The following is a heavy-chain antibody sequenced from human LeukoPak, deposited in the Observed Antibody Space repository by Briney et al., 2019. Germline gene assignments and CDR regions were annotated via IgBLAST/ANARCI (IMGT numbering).Heavy chain of an antibody. V-gene: IGHV4-61*02. CDR3: AREGYSYGSYYFDY. J-gene: IGHJ4*02. CDR1: GGSISSGSYY. D-gene: IGHD5-18*01. CDR2: IYNSGST. Sequence: SETLSLTCTVSGGSISSGSYYWRWLRQPAGRGLEWIGRIYNSGSTNYNPSLKSRVTISVDTSKNQFSLKQSSVTAAATAVYYCAREGYSYGSYYFDYWGQGTLVTVSS.